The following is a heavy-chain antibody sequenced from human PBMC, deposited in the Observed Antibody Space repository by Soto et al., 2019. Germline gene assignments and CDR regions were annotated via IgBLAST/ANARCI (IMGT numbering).Heavy chain of an antibody. CDR3: AKGSVITMVRGGFDY. J-gene: IGHJ4*02. V-gene: IGHV3-23*01. D-gene: IGHD3-10*01. CDR1: GFTFSSYA. CDR2: ISGSGGST. Sequence: EVQLLESGGGLVQPGGSLRLTCAASGFTFSSYAMSWVRQAPGKGLEWVSAISGSGGSTYYADSVKGRFTISRDNSKNTLYLQMNSLRAEDTAVYYCAKGSVITMVRGGFDYWGQGTLVTVSS.